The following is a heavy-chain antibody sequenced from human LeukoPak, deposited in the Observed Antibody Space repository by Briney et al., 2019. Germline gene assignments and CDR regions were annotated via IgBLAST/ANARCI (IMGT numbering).Heavy chain of an antibody. D-gene: IGHD3-3*01. V-gene: IGHV4-39*01. CDR3: ANTILGDYYYYYMDV. J-gene: IGHJ6*03. Sequence: SETLSLTCTVSGGSISSSSYYWGWIRQPPGKGLEWIGSIYYSGSTYHNPSLKSRVTISVDTSKNQFSLKLSSVTAADTAVYYCANTILGDYYYYYMDVWGKGTTVTVSS. CDR2: IYYSGST. CDR1: GGSISSSSYY.